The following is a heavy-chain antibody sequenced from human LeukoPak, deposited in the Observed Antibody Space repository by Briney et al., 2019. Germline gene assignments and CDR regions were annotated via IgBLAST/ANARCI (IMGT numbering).Heavy chain of an antibody. V-gene: IGHV4-38-2*02. CDR3: ARRGTSGWYPNYYYYMDV. CDR2: IYYSGST. J-gene: IGHJ6*03. D-gene: IGHD6-19*01. Sequence: SETLSLTCTVSGYSISSGYYWGWIRQPPGKGLEWIGSIYYSGSTYYNPSLKSRVTISVDTSKNQFSLKLSSVTAADTAVYYCARRGTSGWYPNYYYYMDVWGKGTTVTISS. CDR1: GYSISSGYY.